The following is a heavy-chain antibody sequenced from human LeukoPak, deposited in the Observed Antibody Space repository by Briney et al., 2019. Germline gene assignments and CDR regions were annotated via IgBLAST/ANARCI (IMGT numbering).Heavy chain of an antibody. CDR3: AKDGVRYYYGSGAYGMDV. V-gene: IGHV3-9*01. CDR2: ISWNSGSI. Sequence: GGSLRLSCAASGFTLDDYAMHWVRQAPGKGLEWVSGISWNSGSIGYADSVKGRFTISRDNAKNSLYLQMNSLRAEDTALYYCAKDGVRYYYGSGAYGMDVWGQGTTVTVSS. CDR1: GFTLDDYA. J-gene: IGHJ6*02. D-gene: IGHD3-10*01.